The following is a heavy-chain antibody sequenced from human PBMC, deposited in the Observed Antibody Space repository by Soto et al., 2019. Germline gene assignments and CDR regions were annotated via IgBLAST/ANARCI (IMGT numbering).Heavy chain of an antibody. V-gene: IGHV1-46*01. CDR2: INPSSGST. CDR1: GYTFTSYY. J-gene: IGHJ6*03. D-gene: IGHD2-2*01. Sequence: ASVKVSCKASGYTFTSYYMHWVRQAPGQGLEWMGIINPSSGSTSYAQKFQGRVTMTRNTSTSTAYMELSSLRSEDTAVYYCARDGKVPAATRDYYYYYYMDVWGKGTTVTVSS. CDR3: ARDGKVPAATRDYYYYYYMDV.